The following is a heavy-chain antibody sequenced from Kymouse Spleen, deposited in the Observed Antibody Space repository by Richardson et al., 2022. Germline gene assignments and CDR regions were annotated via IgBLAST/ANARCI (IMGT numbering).Heavy chain of an antibody. CDR2: ISWNSGSI. Sequence: EVQLVESGGGLVQPGRSLRLSCAASGFTFDDYAMHWVRQAPGKGLEWVSGISWNSGSIGYADSVKGRFTISRDNAKNSLYLQMNSLRAEDTALYYCAKDSGSYLFDYWPAWGQGTLVTVSS. V-gene: IGHV3-9*01. CDR1: GFTFDDYA. CDR3: AKDSGSYLFDYWPA. D-gene: IGHD1-26*01. J-gene: IGHJ5*02.